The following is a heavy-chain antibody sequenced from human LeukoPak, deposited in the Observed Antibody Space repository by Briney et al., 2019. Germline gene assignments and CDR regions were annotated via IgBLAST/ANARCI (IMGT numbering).Heavy chain of an antibody. Sequence: ASVTVSCKASGYTFSTYNVHWVRQAPGQRLEWMGWINAGNGNTKYSQNFQGRVSITRDTSASTAYMEMSSLRCEDTAVYYCAREIDRDDYNRFFDYWGQGTLVTVSS. CDR1: GYTFSTYN. D-gene: IGHD5-24*01. CDR3: AREIDRDDYNRFFDY. J-gene: IGHJ4*02. V-gene: IGHV1-3*01. CDR2: INAGNGNT.